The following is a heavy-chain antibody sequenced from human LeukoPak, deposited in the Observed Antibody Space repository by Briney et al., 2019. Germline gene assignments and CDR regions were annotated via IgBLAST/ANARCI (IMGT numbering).Heavy chain of an antibody. CDR1: GGSISSSSYY. Sequence: SETLSLTCTVSGGSISSSSYYWGWIRQPPGKGLEWIGSIYYSGSTYYNPSLKSRVTISVDTSKNQFSLKLSSVTAADTAVYYCAESGVFDYWGQGTLVTVPS. D-gene: IGHD5-12*01. V-gene: IGHV4-39*01. CDR3: AESGVFDY. CDR2: IYYSGST. J-gene: IGHJ4*02.